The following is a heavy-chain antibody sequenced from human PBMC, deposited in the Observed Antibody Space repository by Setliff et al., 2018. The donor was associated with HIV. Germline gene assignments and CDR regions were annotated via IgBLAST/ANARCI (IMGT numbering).Heavy chain of an antibody. V-gene: IGHV3-74*01. CDR3: ARGGFNHAFDI. D-gene: IGHD2-15*01. Sequence: GGSLRLSCVASGFTFNSYWMYWVRQAPGKGLACVSRVNNDGTDTIYADSVKGRFTISRDNAKSTVYLQMGSLSADDTAVYYCARGGFNHAFDIWGQGTMVTVSS. CDR2: VNNDGTDT. CDR1: GFTFNSYW. J-gene: IGHJ3*02.